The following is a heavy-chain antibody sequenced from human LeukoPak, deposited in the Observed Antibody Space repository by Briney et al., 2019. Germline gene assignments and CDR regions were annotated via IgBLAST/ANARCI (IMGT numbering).Heavy chain of an antibody. Sequence: PGGSLRLSCAASGFTFSSYAMSWVRQAPGKGLEWVAFIRYDGSNKYYADSVKGRFTISRDNSKNTLYLQMNSLRAEDTAVYYCAKRRGSSGWPFDYWGQGTLVTVSS. V-gene: IGHV3-30*02. CDR3: AKRRGSSGWPFDY. CDR2: IRYDGSNK. D-gene: IGHD6-19*01. J-gene: IGHJ4*02. CDR1: GFTFSSYA.